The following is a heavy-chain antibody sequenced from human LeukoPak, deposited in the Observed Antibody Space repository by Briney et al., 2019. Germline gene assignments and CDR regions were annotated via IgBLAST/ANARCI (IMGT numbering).Heavy chain of an antibody. J-gene: IGHJ3*02. Sequence: SETLSLTCAVSGYSISSGYYWGWIRQPPGKGLEWIGNIYHGGSTYYNPSLKSRVTISVDTSKTQFSLKLDSVTAADTAVYYCARDGPSDAFDIWGQGTMVTVSS. D-gene: IGHD3/OR15-3a*01. CDR2: IYHGGST. CDR3: ARDGPSDAFDI. V-gene: IGHV4-38-2*02. CDR1: GYSISSGYY.